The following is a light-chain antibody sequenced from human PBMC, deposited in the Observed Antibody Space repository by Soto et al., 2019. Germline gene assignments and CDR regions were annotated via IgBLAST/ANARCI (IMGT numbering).Light chain of an antibody. V-gene: IGLV2-23*02. J-gene: IGLJ3*02. CDR1: SSDVGSYNL. CDR3: CSYASSSTPWV. Sequence: QSVLTQPASVSGSPGQSITISCTGTSSDVGSYNLVSWYQHHPGKAPKLMIYEVSRRPSGVSYRFSGSKSGNTASLTVSGLQAEDEADYYCCSYASSSTPWVFGGGTKVTVL. CDR2: EVS.